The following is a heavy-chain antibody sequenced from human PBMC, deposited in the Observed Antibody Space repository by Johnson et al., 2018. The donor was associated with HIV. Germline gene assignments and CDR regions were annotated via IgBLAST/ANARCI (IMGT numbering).Heavy chain of an antibody. J-gene: IGHJ3*02. CDR2: IYSGGST. D-gene: IGHD4-23*01. CDR1: GFTFSSYG. V-gene: IGHV3-NL1*01. Sequence: HVQLVESGGGVVQPGRSLRLSCAASGFTFSSYGMHWVRQAPGKGLEWVSVIYSGGSTYYTVSVKGRFTISRDNSKNTLYLQMDSLRAEDTAVYYCAKDVSVVTPSGSFDIWGQGTRVTVSS. CDR3: AKDVSVVTPSGSFDI.